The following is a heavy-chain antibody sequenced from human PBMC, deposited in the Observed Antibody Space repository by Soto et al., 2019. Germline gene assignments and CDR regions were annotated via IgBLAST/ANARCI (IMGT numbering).Heavy chain of an antibody. Sequence: SETLSLTCAVYGGSFSGYYWSWIRQPLGKGLEWIGEINHSGSTNYNPSLKSRVTISVDTSKNQFSLKLSSVTAADTAVYYCARRSGQWLVIGAFDIWGQGTMVTVSS. CDR1: GGSFSGYY. D-gene: IGHD6-19*01. J-gene: IGHJ3*02. V-gene: IGHV4-34*01. CDR2: INHSGST. CDR3: ARRSGQWLVIGAFDI.